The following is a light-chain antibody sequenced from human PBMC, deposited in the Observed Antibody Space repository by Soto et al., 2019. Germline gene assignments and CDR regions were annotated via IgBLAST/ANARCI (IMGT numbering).Light chain of an antibody. Sequence: QSALTQPASLSGSPGQSITISCTGTRSDVGGYNSVCWHQQHPGKAPKLIIYEVSNRPSGISDRFSASKSGNTASLPISGLQADDEAEYYCSSFTTTNTGVFGGGTKLTVL. J-gene: IGLJ3*02. V-gene: IGLV2-14*01. CDR1: RSDVGGYNS. CDR2: EVS. CDR3: SSFTTTNTGV.